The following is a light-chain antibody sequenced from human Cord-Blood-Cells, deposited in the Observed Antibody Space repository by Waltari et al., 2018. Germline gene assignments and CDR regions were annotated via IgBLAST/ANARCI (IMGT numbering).Light chain of an antibody. J-gene: IGLJ3*02. Sequence: QSALPQPASVSGSPGQSITISCTGTSSDVGGYNYFSWYQQHPGKAPKLMIYDVSKRPSGVSNRFSGSKSGNTVSLTISGLQAEDEADYYCSSYTSSSTWVFGGGTKLTVL. CDR2: DVS. CDR3: SSYTSSSTWV. V-gene: IGLV2-14*01. CDR1: SSDVGGYNY.